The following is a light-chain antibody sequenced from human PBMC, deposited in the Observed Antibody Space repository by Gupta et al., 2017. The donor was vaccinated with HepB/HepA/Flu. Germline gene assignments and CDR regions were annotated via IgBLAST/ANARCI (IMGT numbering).Light chain of an antibody. CDR3: QTWGTGIDVV. Sequence: QLVLTQSPSASASLGASVTLTCTLSSGHSSYAIAWHQQQPEKGPRYLMKLNSDGSHSKGDGIPDRFSGSSSGAERYLTISSLQAEEEAEYYCQTWGTGIDVVFGGGTKLTVL. CDR1: SGHSSYA. J-gene: IGLJ2*01. CDR2: LNSDGSH. V-gene: IGLV4-69*01.